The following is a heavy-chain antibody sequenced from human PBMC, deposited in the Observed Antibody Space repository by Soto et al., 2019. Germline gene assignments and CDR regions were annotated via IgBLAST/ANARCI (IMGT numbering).Heavy chain of an antibody. V-gene: IGHV4-4*07. CDR3: ARDEGYCSGGSCYSAYYYGMDV. CDR2: IYTSGST. D-gene: IGHD2-15*01. J-gene: IGHJ6*02. Sequence: SETLSLTCTVSGGSISSYYWSWIRQPAGKGLEWIGRIYTSGSTNYNPSLKSRVTMSVDTSKNQFSLKLSSVTAADAAVYYCARDEGYCSGGSCYSAYYYGMDVWGQGTTVTVSS. CDR1: GGSISSYY.